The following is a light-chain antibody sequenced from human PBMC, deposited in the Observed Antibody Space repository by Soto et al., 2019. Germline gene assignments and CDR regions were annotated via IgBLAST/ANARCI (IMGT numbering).Light chain of an antibody. CDR1: SSDVGGYNY. J-gene: IGLJ1*01. CDR2: ASS. CDR3: SSYTSGTTRYV. Sequence: QSVLTQPASVSGSPGQSITISCTGTSSDVGGYNYVSCYQNHEGKAPRLMIYASSNRPSGVSHRFSGSRSGNTASLTISGLQAEDGADYYCSSYTSGTTRYVVGTGTKVTV. V-gene: IGLV2-14*01.